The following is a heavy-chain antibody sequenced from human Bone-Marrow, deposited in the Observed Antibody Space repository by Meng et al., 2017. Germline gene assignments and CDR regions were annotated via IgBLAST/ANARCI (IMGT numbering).Heavy chain of an antibody. CDR2: ISGSGGST. CDR1: GFTFSSDA. Sequence: SLKIFCAASGFTFSSDAMSWVRQAPGKGLEWVSAISGSGGSTYYADSVKGRFPISRDNSKNTLYLQMNSLRAEDTAVYYCAKGPRGGGFDYWGQGTLVTVSS. J-gene: IGHJ4*02. D-gene: IGHD2-15*01. CDR3: AKGPRGGGFDY. V-gene: IGHV3-23*01.